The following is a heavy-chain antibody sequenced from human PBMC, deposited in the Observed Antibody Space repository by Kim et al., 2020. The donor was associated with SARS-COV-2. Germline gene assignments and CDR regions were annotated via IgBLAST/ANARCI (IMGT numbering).Heavy chain of an antibody. CDR3: TRDGTGGYQSIAAAGQRLYYYYSMDV. CDR1: GFTFGDYA. J-gene: IGHJ6*02. Sequence: GGSLRLSCTASGFTFGDYAMSWFRQAPGKGLEWVGFIRSKAYGGTTEYAASVKGRFTISRDDSKSIAYLQMNSLKTEDTAVYYCTRDGTGGYQSIAAAGQRLYYYYSMDVWGQGTTVTVSS. V-gene: IGHV3-49*03. CDR2: IRSKAYGGTT. D-gene: IGHD6-13*01.